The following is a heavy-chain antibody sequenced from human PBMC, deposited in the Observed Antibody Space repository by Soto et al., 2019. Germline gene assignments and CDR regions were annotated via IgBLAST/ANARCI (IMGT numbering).Heavy chain of an antibody. J-gene: IGHJ4*02. CDR2: IYYSGSS. CDR3: ARHMYSSGWYFRQYFDY. Sequence: SETLSLTCTVSGGSISSSSYYWGWIRQPPGKGLEWIGSIYYSGSSYYNPSLKSRVTISVDTSKNQFSLKLSSVTAADTAVYYCARHMYSSGWYFRQYFDYWGQGTLVTVSS. D-gene: IGHD6-19*01. V-gene: IGHV4-39*01. CDR1: GGSISSSSYY.